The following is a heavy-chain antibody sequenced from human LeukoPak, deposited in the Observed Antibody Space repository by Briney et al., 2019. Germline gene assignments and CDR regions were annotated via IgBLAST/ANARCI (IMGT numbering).Heavy chain of an antibody. CDR2: IYYSGST. Sequence: SETLSLTCTVSGGSISSYYWSWIRQPPGKGLEWIGYIYYSGSTNYNPSLKSRVTISVDTSKNQFSLKLSSVTAADTAVYYCARGPRDYYDSSGPAFDPWGQGTLVTVSS. CDR1: GGSISSYY. CDR3: ARGPRDYYDSSGPAFDP. D-gene: IGHD3-22*01. V-gene: IGHV4-59*01. J-gene: IGHJ5*02.